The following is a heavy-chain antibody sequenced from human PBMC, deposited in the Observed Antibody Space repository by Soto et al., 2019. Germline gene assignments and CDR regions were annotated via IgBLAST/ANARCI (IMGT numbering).Heavy chain of an antibody. CDR3: ARLVGATFHFDY. CDR2: IYYSGST. D-gene: IGHD1-26*01. CDR1: GGSISSSSYY. Sequence: QLQLQESGPGLVKPSETLSLTCTVSGGSISSSSYYWGWIRQPPGKGLEWIGSIYYSGSTYYNPSLKSRVPISVDTSKNQFSLKLSSVTAADTAVYYCARLVGATFHFDYWGQGTLVTVSS. J-gene: IGHJ4*02. V-gene: IGHV4-39*01.